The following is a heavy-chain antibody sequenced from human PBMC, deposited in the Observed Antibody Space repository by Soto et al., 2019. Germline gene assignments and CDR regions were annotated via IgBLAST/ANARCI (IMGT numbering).Heavy chain of an antibody. Sequence: GGSLRLSCAASGFTFRSFTMNWVRQAPGKGLEWVSTISSNSAYIYYTDALRGRFTISRDNAKNSLHLQMNSLRAEDTAVYYCKRDESSARSARGWFDTWGPGTLVTVSS. J-gene: IGHJ5*02. V-gene: IGHV3-21*01. CDR3: KRDESSARSARGWFDT. CDR2: ISSNSAYI. D-gene: IGHD3-10*01. CDR1: GFTFRSFT.